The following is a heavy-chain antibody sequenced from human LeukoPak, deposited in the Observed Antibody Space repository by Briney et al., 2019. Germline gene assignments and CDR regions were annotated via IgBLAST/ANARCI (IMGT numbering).Heavy chain of an antibody. CDR3: ARVAGGYWYFDL. V-gene: IGHV4-61*10. Sequence: PSETLSLTCTVSGGSISSGSYYWSWIRQPAGKGLEWIGYIYYSGSTNYNPSLKSRVTISVDTSKNQFSLKLSSVTAADTAVYYCARVAGGYWYFDLWGRGTLVTVSS. D-gene: IGHD3-16*01. J-gene: IGHJ2*01. CDR2: IYYSGST. CDR1: GGSISSGSYY.